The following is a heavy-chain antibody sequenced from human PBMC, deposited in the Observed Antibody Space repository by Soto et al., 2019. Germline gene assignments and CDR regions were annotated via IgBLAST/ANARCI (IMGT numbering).Heavy chain of an antibody. Sequence: EVQLLESGGGLVQPRGSLRLSCAASGFTFSSYAMRWVRQAPVKGLEWVSAISGSGGSTYYADSVKGRFTISRDNPKNTLYLQMNSLRAEDTAVYYCARRGSGSYYDYWGQGTLVTVSS. CDR2: ISGSGGST. CDR1: GFTFSSYA. J-gene: IGHJ4*02. V-gene: IGHV3-23*01. CDR3: ARRGSGSYYDY. D-gene: IGHD1-26*01.